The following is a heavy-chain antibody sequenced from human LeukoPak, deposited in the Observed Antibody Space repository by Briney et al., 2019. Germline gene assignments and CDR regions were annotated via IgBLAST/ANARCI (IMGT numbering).Heavy chain of an antibody. D-gene: IGHD3-9*01. J-gene: IGHJ4*02. CDR1: GFTFSSLA. V-gene: IGHV3-7*01. CDR3: ASAIYYDILTGYLY. Sequence: QAGGSLRLSCAASGFTFSSLAMSWVRQAPGKGLEWVANIKQDGSEKYYVDSVKGRFTISRDNAKNSLYLQMNSLRAEDTAVYYCASAIYYDILTGYLYWGQGTLVTVSS. CDR2: IKQDGSEK.